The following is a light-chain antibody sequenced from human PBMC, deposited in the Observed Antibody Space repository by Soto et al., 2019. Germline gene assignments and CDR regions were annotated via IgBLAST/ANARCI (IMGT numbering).Light chain of an antibody. J-gene: IGKJ5*01. CDR1: QSISSY. CDR3: QKSYSTLFP. Sequence: DIQMTQSPSSLSASVGDRVTITCRASQSISSYLNWYQQKPGKAPKLLIYAASSLQSGVPSRFSGSGSGTDFTLTISSLQPEDFATYYCQKSYSTLFPFGQGTRLEIK. CDR2: AAS. V-gene: IGKV1-39*01.